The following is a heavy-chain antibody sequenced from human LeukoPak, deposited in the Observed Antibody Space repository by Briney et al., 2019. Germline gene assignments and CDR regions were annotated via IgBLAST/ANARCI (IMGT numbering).Heavy chain of an antibody. D-gene: IGHD6-13*01. CDR1: GDSISGSTYY. Sequence: SETLSLTCTVSGDSISGSTYYWGWIRQPPGKGLDWIGSIYYSGTTYYNPPLESRVTMSVDTSKNQFSLKVSSVTATDTAVYYCARQFPAGIAAAGTDYWGQGTLVTVSS. CDR3: ARQFPAGIAAAGTDY. J-gene: IGHJ4*02. V-gene: IGHV4-39*01. CDR2: IYYSGTT.